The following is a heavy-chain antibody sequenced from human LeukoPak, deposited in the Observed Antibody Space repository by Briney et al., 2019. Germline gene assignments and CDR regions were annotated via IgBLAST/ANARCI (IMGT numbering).Heavy chain of an antibody. J-gene: IGHJ4*02. V-gene: IGHV1-69*06. Sequence: ASVKVSCKGSGGTFSSYAISWVRLAPGQGLEWMGRIIPIFGTANYAQKFQGRVTITADKSTSTAYMELSSLRSEDTAVYYCARSVYYYDSSGFLDYWGQGTLVTVSS. CDR3: ARSVYYYDSSGFLDY. CDR1: GGTFSSYA. CDR2: IIPIFGTA. D-gene: IGHD3-22*01.